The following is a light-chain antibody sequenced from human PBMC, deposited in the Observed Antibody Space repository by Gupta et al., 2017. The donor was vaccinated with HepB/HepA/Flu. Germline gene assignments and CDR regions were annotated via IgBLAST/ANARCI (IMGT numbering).Light chain of an antibody. V-gene: IGLV1-40*01. Sequence: QSVLTQPPSVSGAPGQRVTISCTGTTSNIGAGYHVHWYQQVPGTAPHLLIYGNTNRPSGVPDRFSGSSSGTSASLAITGLQAEDEADYFCQSYDSSLSGVLFGGGTKLTVL. CDR1: TSNIGAGYH. J-gene: IGLJ2*01. CDR3: QSYDSSLSGVL. CDR2: GNT.